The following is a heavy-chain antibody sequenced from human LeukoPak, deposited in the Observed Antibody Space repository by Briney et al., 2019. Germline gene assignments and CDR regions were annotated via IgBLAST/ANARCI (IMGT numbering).Heavy chain of an antibody. J-gene: IGHJ4*02. D-gene: IGHD5-18*01. CDR1: GGTFSSYA. V-gene: IGHV1-69*13. Sequence: SVKVSCKASGGTFSSYAISWVRQAPGQGLEWMGGIIPIFGTANYAQKFQGRVTITADESTSTAYMELSSLRSGDTAVYYCARDQFGDTAMVPFDYWGQGTLVTASS. CDR2: IIPIFGTA. CDR3: ARDQFGDTAMVPFDY.